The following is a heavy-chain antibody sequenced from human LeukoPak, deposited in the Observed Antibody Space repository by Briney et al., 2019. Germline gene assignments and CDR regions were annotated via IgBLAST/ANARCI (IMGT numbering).Heavy chain of an antibody. CDR2: IYYSGST. D-gene: IGHD2-2*01. CDR3: ARQWGYCSSTSCYYYYGMDV. Sequence: SETLSLTCTVSGGSISSSSYYWGWIRQPPGKGLEWIGSIYYSGSTHYNPSLKSRVTISVDTSKNQFSLKLSSVTAADTAVYYCARQWGYCSSTSCYYYYGMDVWGQGTTVTVSS. J-gene: IGHJ6*02. V-gene: IGHV4-39*01. CDR1: GGSISSSSYY.